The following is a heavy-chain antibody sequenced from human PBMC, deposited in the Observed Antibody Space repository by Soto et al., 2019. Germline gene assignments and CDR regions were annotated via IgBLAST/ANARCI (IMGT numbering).Heavy chain of an antibody. D-gene: IGHD2-15*01. J-gene: IGHJ4*02. CDR1: GGSISSGDYF. V-gene: IGHV4-31*03. CDR2: IYYTGST. CDR3: ASLVALTYCSGGTCYGGIDY. Sequence: SETLSLTCTVSGGSISSGDYFWSWIRQHPGKGLEWIGYIYYTGSTYYNPSLKSRVSISVDTSKNQFSLKLSSVTAADTAVYYCASLVALTYCSGGTCYGGIDYWGQGTLVTVSS.